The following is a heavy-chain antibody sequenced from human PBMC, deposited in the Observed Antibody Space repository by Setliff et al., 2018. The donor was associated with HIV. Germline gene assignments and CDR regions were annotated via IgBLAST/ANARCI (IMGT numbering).Heavy chain of an antibody. J-gene: IGHJ4*02. V-gene: IGHV4-59*01. CDR2: IYYTGST. Sequence: SETLSLTCTVSGGSISYYYWNWIRQPPGKGLEWIGYIYYTGSTNYNPSLKSRVTISVDTSKNQFSLKLSSVTAADTAVYYCARAIGGFFDYWGQGTLVTVSS. CDR1: GGSISYYY. D-gene: IGHD3-16*01. CDR3: ARAIGGFFDY.